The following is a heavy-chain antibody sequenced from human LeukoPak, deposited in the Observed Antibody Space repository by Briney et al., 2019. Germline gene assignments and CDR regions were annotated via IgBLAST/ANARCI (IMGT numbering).Heavy chain of an antibody. Sequence: PGGSLRPSCAASGFTFSSYAMSWVRQAPGKGLEWVSAISGSGGSTYYADSVKGRFTISRDNSKNTLYLQMNSLRAEDTAVYYCAKCRIVGYPGAWFDPWGQGTLVTVSS. CDR3: AKCRIVGYPGAWFDP. V-gene: IGHV3-23*01. D-gene: IGHD1-26*01. CDR1: GFTFSSYA. J-gene: IGHJ5*02. CDR2: ISGSGGST.